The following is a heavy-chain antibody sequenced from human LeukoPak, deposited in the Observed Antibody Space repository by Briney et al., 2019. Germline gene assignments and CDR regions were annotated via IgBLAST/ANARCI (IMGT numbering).Heavy chain of an antibody. CDR3: ARDPGYCFNGVCPDDAFDI. D-gene: IGHD2-8*01. CDR2: IKQDGSEK. Sequence: GGSLRLSCAASGFTFSSHWMSWIRQAPGKGLDRVANIKQDGSEKYYVDSVKGRFTISRDNTKNSLYLQMNSLRAEDTAVYYCARDPGYCFNGVCPDDAFDIWGQGTMVTVSS. CDR1: GFTFSSHW. J-gene: IGHJ3*02. V-gene: IGHV3-7*01.